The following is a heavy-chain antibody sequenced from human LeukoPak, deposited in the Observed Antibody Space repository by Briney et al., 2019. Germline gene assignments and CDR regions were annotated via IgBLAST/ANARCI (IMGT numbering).Heavy chain of an antibody. J-gene: IGHJ4*02. CDR1: GFTFSSCW. D-gene: IGHD4-17*01. V-gene: IGHV3-7*01. Sequence: GGSLRLSCAASGFTFSSCWMSWVRQAPGKGLEWVANINQDGSQSDYVDSLKGRFTISRDNAKNSVYLQMNSLRAEDTAVYFCARDKPYGDSYFPFWGQGALVTVSS. CDR3: ARDKPYGDSYFPF. CDR2: INQDGSQS.